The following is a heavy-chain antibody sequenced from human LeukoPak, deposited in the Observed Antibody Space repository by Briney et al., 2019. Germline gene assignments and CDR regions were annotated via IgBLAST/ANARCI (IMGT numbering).Heavy chain of an antibody. CDR2: INNDGSGT. D-gene: IGHD3-10*01. V-gene: IGHV3-74*01. CDR3: VRGGFGHAMDV. J-gene: IGHJ6*02. Sequence: GGSPRLSCAASGFTFSSYWMHWVRQAPGKGLVWVSVINNDGSGTNYADSVKGRSTISRDNAKNTLYLQMTSLGAEDTAVYYCVRGGFGHAMDVWGQGTTVTVSS. CDR1: GFTFSSYW.